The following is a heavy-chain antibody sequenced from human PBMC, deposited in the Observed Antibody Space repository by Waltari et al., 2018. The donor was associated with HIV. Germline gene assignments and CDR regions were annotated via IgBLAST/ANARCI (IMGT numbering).Heavy chain of an antibody. CDR1: GGSISSSSSY. CDR2: IYYSGST. D-gene: IGHD4-17*01. CDR3: ASQIDYGDYGYFDY. Sequence: QLQLQESGPGLVKPSETLSLTCTVSGGSISSSSSYWGWIRQPPGKGLEWIGSIYYSGSTYYNPSLKSRVTISVDTSKNQFSLKLSSVTAADTAVYYCASQIDYGDYGYFDYWGQGTLVTVSS. J-gene: IGHJ4*02. V-gene: IGHV4-39*01.